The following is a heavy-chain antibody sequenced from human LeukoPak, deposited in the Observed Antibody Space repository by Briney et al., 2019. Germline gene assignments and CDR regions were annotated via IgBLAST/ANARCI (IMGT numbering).Heavy chain of an antibody. CDR1: GFTFSSYG. D-gene: IGHD1-1*01. J-gene: IGHJ4*02. CDR3: ARVGTLRDWKFDY. Sequence: PGGSLRLSCAASGFTFSSYGMHWVRQAPGKGLEWVAFIRYDGSNKYYADSVKGRFTISRDNSKNTLYLQMNSLRAEDTAVYYCARVGTLRDWKFDYWGQGTLVTVSS. V-gene: IGHV3-30*02. CDR2: IRYDGSNK.